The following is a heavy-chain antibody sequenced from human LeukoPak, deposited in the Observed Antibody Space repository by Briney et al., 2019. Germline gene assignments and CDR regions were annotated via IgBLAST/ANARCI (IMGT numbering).Heavy chain of an antibody. D-gene: IGHD6-13*01. V-gene: IGHV4-4*07. J-gene: IGHJ4*02. CDR3: ARGIAAAAKQGGFDF. CDR1: GDSISSFY. CDR2: IYTTGST. Sequence: SETLSLTCTVSGDSISSFYWSWIRQPAGKGLEWIGRIYTTGSTNYNPSLKSRVTMSVDTSKNHFSLKLTSVTAADTAVYYCARGIAAAAKQGGFDFWGQGTPVTVSS.